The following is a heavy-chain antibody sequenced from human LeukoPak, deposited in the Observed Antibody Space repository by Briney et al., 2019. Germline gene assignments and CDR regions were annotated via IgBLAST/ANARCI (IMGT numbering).Heavy chain of an antibody. CDR2: FDPEDGET. V-gene: IGHV1-24*01. CDR1: GYTLTELS. CDR3: ATVYGDYAGPYDAFDI. D-gene: IGHD4-17*01. Sequence: ASVKVSFKVSGYTLTELSMHWVRQAPGKGVEWMGGFDPEDGETIYAQKFQGRVTMTEDTSTDTAYMELSSLRSEDTAVYYCATVYGDYAGPYDAFDIWGQGTMVTVSS. J-gene: IGHJ3*02.